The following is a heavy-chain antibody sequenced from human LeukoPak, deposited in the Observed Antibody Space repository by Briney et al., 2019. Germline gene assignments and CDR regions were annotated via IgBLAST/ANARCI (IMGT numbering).Heavy chain of an antibody. V-gene: IGHV3-7*01. CDR2: IKYDGSEN. J-gene: IGHJ4*02. Sequence: PGGSLRLSCTASGLSFSGQWMNWVRQSPGQGLEWVANIKYDGSENYYVDSVKGRFTISREDAKNSLSLQMDSVRPEDTAVYYCAFNNNFKYWGQGTLVSVSS. CDR1: GLSFSGQW. CDR3: AFNNNFKY. D-gene: IGHD1/OR15-1a*01.